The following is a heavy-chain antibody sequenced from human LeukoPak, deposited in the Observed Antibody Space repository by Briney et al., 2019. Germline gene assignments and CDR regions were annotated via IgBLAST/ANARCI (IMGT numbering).Heavy chain of an antibody. CDR3: ARVRFSYGYFDY. Sequence: GGSLRLSCGASGFTFSSHGMNWVRQAPGKGLEWVSGISPSGGITYYTDSVKGRFTISRDNSKNTLYLQMNSLRAEDTAVYYCARVRFSYGYFDYWGQGTLVTVSS. CDR2: ISPSGGIT. V-gene: IGHV3-23*01. D-gene: IGHD5-18*01. J-gene: IGHJ4*02. CDR1: GFTFSSHG.